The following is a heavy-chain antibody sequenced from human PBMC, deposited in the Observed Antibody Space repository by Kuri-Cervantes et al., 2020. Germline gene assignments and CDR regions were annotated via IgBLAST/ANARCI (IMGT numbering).Heavy chain of an antibody. CDR2: ISSSGSTI. CDR3: AKGLDRITIFGVVIFYYYYYGMDV. D-gene: IGHD3-3*01. V-gene: IGHV3-11*04. J-gene: IGHJ6*02. CDR1: GFTFSDYY. Sequence: GESLKISCAAPGFTFSDYYMSWIRQAPGKGLEWVSYISSSGSTIYYADSVKGRFTISRDDSKNTLYLQMNSLRAEDTAVYYCAKGLDRITIFGVVIFYYYYYGMDVWGQGTTVTVSS.